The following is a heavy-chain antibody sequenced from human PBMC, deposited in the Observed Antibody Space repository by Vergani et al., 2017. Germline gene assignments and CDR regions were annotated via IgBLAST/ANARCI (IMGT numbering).Heavy chain of an antibody. CDR1: GYTFTGYY. Sequence: QVQLVQSGAEVKKPGASVKVSCKASGYTFTGYYMHWVRQAPGQGLEWMGWINPNSGGTNYAQKFQGRVTMTRDTSISTAYMELSRLRSDDTAVDYCAREGTVAGTATVTAPRYWGQGTLVTVSS. CDR3: AREGTVAGTATVTAPRY. CDR2: INPNSGGT. D-gene: IGHD6-19*01. V-gene: IGHV1-2*02. J-gene: IGHJ4*02.